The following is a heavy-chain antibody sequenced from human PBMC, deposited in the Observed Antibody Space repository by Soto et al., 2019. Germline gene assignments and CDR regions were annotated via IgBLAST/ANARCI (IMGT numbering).Heavy chain of an antibody. CDR3: ARSPASNVDTAMVTLTIYYYYGMDV. Sequence: PGESLKISCKGSGYSFTSYWISWVRQMPGKGLEWMGRIDPSDSYTNYSPSFQGHVTISADKSISTAYLQWSSLKASDTAMYYCARSPASNVDTAMVTLTIYYYYGMDVWGQGTTVTVS. CDR1: GYSFTSYW. V-gene: IGHV5-10-1*01. D-gene: IGHD5-18*01. CDR2: IDPSDSYT. J-gene: IGHJ6*02.